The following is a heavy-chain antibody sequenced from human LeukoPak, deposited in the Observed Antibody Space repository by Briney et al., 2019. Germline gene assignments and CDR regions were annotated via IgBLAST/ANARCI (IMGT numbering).Heavy chain of an antibody. V-gene: IGHV4-30-2*01. Sequence: SETLSLTCTVSGGSISSGGYYWSWIRQPPGKGLEWIGYIYHSGSTYYNPSLKSRVTISVDRSKNQFSLKLSSVTAADTAVYYCARGVRGLGGSYDWFDPWGQGTLVTVSS. CDR3: ARGVRGLGGSYDWFDP. J-gene: IGHJ5*02. D-gene: IGHD1-26*01. CDR2: IYHSGST. CDR1: GGSISSGGYY.